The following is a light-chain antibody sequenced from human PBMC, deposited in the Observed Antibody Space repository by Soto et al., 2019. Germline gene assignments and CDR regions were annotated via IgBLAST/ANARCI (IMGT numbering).Light chain of an antibody. CDR2: DAS. V-gene: IGKV1-5*01. CDR1: QTISSW. CDR3: QHYNGYSRT. Sequence: DIQMTQSPSTLSASVGDRVTITCRASQTISSWLAWYQQKPGKAPNLLIYDASSLDIGVPSGFSGSGSGTEFTLTISSLQPDDFATYYCQHYNGYSRTFGQGTKVEIK. J-gene: IGKJ1*01.